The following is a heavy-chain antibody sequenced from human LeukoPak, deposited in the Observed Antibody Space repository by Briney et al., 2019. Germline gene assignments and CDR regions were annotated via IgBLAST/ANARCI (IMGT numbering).Heavy chain of an antibody. CDR1: GFTVSSNY. V-gene: IGHV3-66*01. CDR3: AKSLFTSATGTGRAFDI. D-gene: IGHD1-1*01. Sequence: GGSLRLSCAASGFTVSSNYMSWVRQAPGKGLEWVSVIYSGGSTYYADSVKGRFTISRDNSKNTLYLQMNSLRAEDTAVYYCAKSLFTSATGTGRAFDIWGQGTMVTVSS. CDR2: IYSGGST. J-gene: IGHJ3*02.